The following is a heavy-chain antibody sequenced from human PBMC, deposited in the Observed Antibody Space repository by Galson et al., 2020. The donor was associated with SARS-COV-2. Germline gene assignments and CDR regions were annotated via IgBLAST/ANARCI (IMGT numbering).Heavy chain of an antibody. CDR2: IYYSGST. D-gene: IGHD3-10*01. V-gene: IGHV4-61*01. CDR3: ARSITMVRGVIINDAFDI. J-gene: IGHJ3*02. Sequence: SETLSLTCTVSGGSVSSGSYYWSWIRQPPGKGLEWIGYIYYSGSTNYNPSLKSRVTISVDTSKNQFSLKLSSVTAADTAVYYCARSITMVRGVIINDAFDIWGQGTMVTVSS. CDR1: GGSVSSGSYY.